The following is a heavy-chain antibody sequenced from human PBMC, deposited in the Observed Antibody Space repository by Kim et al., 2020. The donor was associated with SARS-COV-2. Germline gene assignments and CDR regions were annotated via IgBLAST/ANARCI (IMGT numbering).Heavy chain of an antibody. CDR1: GFTFSSYA. Sequence: GGSLRLSCAASGFTFSSYAMHWVRQALGKGLEWVAVISYDGINKYYADSVKGRFTISRDNSKNTLYLQMNSLRAEDTAVYYCARGYCSSTSCQFSDYWGPGTLVTVSS. CDR3: ARGYCSSTSCQFSDY. CDR2: ISYDGINK. J-gene: IGHJ4*02. V-gene: IGHV3-30-3*01. D-gene: IGHD2-2*01.